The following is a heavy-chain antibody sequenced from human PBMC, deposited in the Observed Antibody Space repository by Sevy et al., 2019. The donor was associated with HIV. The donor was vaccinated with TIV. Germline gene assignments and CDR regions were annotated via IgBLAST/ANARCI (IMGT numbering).Heavy chain of an antibody. CDR3: AREDGSRQYFQY. Sequence: GGSLRLSCAASGFIFNSYAMSWVRQAPGKGLKWVSSISASGGSTYYGDSMKGRITISRDNFKNTLYLEMNSLRAEDTAVYYCAREDGSRQYFQYWGQGTLVTVSS. V-gene: IGHV3-23*01. J-gene: IGHJ1*01. CDR2: ISASGGST. CDR1: GFIFNSYA. D-gene: IGHD6-13*01.